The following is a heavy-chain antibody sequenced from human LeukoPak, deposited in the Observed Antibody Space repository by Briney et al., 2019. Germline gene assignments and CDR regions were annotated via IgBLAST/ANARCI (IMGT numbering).Heavy chain of an antibody. CDR2: IYAGGST. D-gene: IGHD6-19*01. V-gene: IGHV3-53*01. Sequence: PGGSLRLSCAASGFTFSDYYMSWIRQAPGKGLEWVSVIYAGGSTYYADSVKGRFTISRDNSKNTLYLQMNSLRAEDTAVYYCARDRSSGPPNYYYYGMDVWGQGTTVTVSS. J-gene: IGHJ6*02. CDR3: ARDRSSGPPNYYYYGMDV. CDR1: GFTFSDYY.